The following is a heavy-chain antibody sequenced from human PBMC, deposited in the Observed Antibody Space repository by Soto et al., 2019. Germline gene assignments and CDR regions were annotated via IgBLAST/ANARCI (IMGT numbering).Heavy chain of an antibody. Sequence: GASVKVSCKASGYTFTSYGISWVRQAPGQGLERMGWISAYNGNTNYAQKLQGRVTMTTDTSTSTAYMELRSLRSDDTAVYYCARDHDCSGGSCYYFQHWGQGTLVTVSS. CDR2: ISAYNGNT. CDR3: ARDHDCSGGSCYYFQH. D-gene: IGHD2-15*01. V-gene: IGHV1-18*01. J-gene: IGHJ1*01. CDR1: GYTFTSYG.